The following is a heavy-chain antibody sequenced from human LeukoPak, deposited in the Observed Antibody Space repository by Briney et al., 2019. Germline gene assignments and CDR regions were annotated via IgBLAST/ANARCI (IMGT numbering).Heavy chain of an antibody. CDR1: GFTFSSYG. V-gene: IGHV3-30*03. J-gene: IGHJ4*02. D-gene: IGHD1-26*01. CDR3: ARDRGREGLDY. CDR2: ISYDGSNK. Sequence: KAGGSLRLSCAASGFTFSSYGMHWVRQAPGKGLEWVAVISYDGSNKYYADSVKGRFTISRDNSKNTLYLQMNSLRAEDTAVYYCARDRGREGLDYWGQGTLVTVSS.